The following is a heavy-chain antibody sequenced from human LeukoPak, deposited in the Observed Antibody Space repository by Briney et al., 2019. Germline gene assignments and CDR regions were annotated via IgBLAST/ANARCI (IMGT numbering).Heavy chain of an antibody. D-gene: IGHD5-18*01. J-gene: IGHJ4*02. V-gene: IGHV4-34*01. CDR3: ARRGYSYGKKFDY. Sequence: ASETLSLTCAVYGGSFSGYYWSWIRQPPGKGLEWIGEINHSGSTNYNPSLKSRVTISVDTSKNQFSLKLSSVTAADTAVYYCARRGYSYGKKFDYWGQGTLVTVSS. CDR2: INHSGST. CDR1: GGSFSGYY.